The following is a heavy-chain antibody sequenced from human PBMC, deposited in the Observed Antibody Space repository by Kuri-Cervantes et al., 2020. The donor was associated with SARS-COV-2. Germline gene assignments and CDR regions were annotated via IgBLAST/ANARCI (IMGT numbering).Heavy chain of an antibody. CDR3: ASSRGSMDV. CDR1: GGSISSGGYS. V-gene: IGHV4-30-2*01. J-gene: IGHJ6*02. Sequence: SQTLSLTCAVSGGSISSGGYSWSWIRQPPGKGLEWIGEINHSGSTNYNPSLKSRVTISVDRSKNQFSLKLSSVTAADTAVYYCASSRGSMDVWGQGTTVTVSS. CDR2: INHSGST. D-gene: IGHD3-10*01.